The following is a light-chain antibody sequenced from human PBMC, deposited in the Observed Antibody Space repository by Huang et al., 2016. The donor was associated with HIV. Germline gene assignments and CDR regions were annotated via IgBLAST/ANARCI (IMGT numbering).Light chain of an antibody. J-gene: IGKJ5*01. Sequence: DIQMTQSPSSLSASVGDRVTITCQASQDISNYLNWYQQKPGKAPKLLIYDASNLETGVPSRFSGSGSGTDFTFTISSLQPEDIATYYCQQCDHLPTFGQGTRLEIK. CDR2: DAS. V-gene: IGKV1-33*01. CDR3: QQCDHLPT. CDR1: QDISNY.